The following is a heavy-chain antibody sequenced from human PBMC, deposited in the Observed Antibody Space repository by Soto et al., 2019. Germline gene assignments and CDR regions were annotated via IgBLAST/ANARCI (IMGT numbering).Heavy chain of an antibody. D-gene: IGHD5-18*01. CDR1: GFSFSTSS. V-gene: IGHV3-23*01. CDR3: AKGGYTFAYE. Sequence: EVQLLESGGDLVQPGGSLRLSCAASGFSFSTSSMAWVRQPPGKGLEWVSAISPSASDTLYADSVKGRFTISRDNSQNTLFLKMTSLGADDTAVYYCAKGGYTFAYEWAQGALVTVSS. CDR2: ISPSASDT. J-gene: IGHJ4*02.